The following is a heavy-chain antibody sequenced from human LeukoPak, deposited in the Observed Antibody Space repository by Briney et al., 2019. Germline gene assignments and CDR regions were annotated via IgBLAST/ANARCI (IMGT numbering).Heavy chain of an antibody. V-gene: IGHV4-39*01. CDR3: AGSIAAAAPDY. CDR1: GGSISSSSYY. D-gene: IGHD6-13*01. Sequence: SETLSLTCTVSGGSISSSSYYWGWIRQPPGKGLEWIGSIYYSGSTYYNPSLKSRVTISVDTSKNQFSLKLSSVTAADTAVYYCAGSIAAAAPDYWGQGTLVTISS. J-gene: IGHJ4*02. CDR2: IYYSGST.